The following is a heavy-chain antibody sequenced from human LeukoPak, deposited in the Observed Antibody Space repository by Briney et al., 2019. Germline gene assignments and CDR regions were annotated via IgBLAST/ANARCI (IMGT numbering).Heavy chain of an antibody. CDR2: IRSKAYGGTT. D-gene: IGHD2-15*01. CDR3: TLEDDFDY. CDR1: GFTFSRYA. Sequence: GGSLRLSCAASGFTFSRYAMSWVRQAPGKGLEWVGFIRSKAYGGTTEYAASVRGRFTISRDDSKSIAYLQMNSLKTEDTAVYYCTLEDDFDYWGQGTLVTVSS. J-gene: IGHJ4*02. V-gene: IGHV3-49*04.